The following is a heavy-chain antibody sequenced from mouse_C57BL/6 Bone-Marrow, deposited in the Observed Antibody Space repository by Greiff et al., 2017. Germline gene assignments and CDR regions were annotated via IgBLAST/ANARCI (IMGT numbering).Heavy chain of an antibody. CDR3: ARGGNWGYAMDY. CDR1: GYTFTSYW. CDR2: IHPNSGST. J-gene: IGHJ4*01. V-gene: IGHV1-64*01. Sequence: QVQLQQPGAELVKPGASVKLSCKASGYTFTSYWMHWVKQRPGQGLEWIGVIHPNSGSTNYNEKFKSKATLTVDKSSSTAYMQLSSLTSEDSAVYYCARGGNWGYAMDYWGQGTSVTVSS. D-gene: IGHD4-1*02.